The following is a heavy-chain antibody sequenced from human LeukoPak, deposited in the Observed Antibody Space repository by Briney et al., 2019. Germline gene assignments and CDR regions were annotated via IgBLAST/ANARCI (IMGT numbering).Heavy chain of an antibody. CDR2: ISAYNGNT. CDR3: ARGSSTSWQNSPPDY. D-gene: IGHD2-2*01. J-gene: IGHJ4*02. V-gene: IGHV1-18*01. Sequence: ASVKVSCKASGYTFTSYGISWLRQAPGQGLEWMGWISAYNGNTNYAQKLQGRLTMTTDTSTSTAYMELRSLRSDDTAVYYCARGSSTSWQNSPPDYWGQGTLVTVSP. CDR1: GYTFTSYG.